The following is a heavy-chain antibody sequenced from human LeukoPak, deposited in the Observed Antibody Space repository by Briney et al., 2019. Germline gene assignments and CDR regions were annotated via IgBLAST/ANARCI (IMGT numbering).Heavy chain of an antibody. J-gene: IGHJ4*02. CDR3: ARGVTHGDYYGSSGYYYAQSKPFDY. CDR2: INPNSGGT. D-gene: IGHD3-22*01. V-gene: IGHV1-2*02. CDR1: GYTLAGYY. Sequence: ASVKVSCKASGYTLAGYYMHWLRQAPGQGLEWMGWINPNSGGTNYAQKFQGRVTMTRDTSISTAYMELSRLRSDDTAVYYCARGVTHGDYYGSSGYYYAQSKPFDYWGQGTLVTVSS.